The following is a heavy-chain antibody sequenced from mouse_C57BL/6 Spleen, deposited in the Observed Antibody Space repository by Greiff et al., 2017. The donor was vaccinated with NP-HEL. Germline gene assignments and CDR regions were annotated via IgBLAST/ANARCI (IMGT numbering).Heavy chain of an antibody. CDR1: DYTFTEYT. J-gene: IGHJ3*01. D-gene: IGHD2-4*01. Sequence: SGAELVKPGASVKLSCKASDYTFTEYTIHWVKQRSGQGLEWIGWFYPGSGSIKYNEKFKDKATLTADKSSSTVYMELSRLTSEDSAVYFCARHEAIYYDYDGVSFAYWGQGTLVTVSA. CDR2: FYPGSGSI. CDR3: ARHEAIYYDYDGVSFAY. V-gene: IGHV1-62-2*01.